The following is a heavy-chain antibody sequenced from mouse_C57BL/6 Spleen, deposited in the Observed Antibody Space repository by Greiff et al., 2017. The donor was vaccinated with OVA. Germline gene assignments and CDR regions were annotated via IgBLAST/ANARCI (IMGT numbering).Heavy chain of an antibody. J-gene: IGHJ4*01. CDR1: GYTFTSYW. CDR2: IDPSDSET. Sequence: QVQLQQPGAELVRPGSSVKLSCKASGYTFTSYWLHWVKQRPIQGLEWIGNIDPSDSETHYNQKFKDKATLTVDKSSSTAYMQLSSLTSEDSAVYYCARQLRPNYYAMDYWGQGTSVTVSS. D-gene: IGHD3-2*02. CDR3: ARQLRPNYYAMDY. V-gene: IGHV1-52*01.